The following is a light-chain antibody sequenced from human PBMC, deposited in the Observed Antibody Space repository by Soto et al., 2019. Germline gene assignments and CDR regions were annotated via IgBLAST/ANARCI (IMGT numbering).Light chain of an antibody. V-gene: IGLV2-14*01. CDR2: EVS. CDR3: SSYTSISTLV. J-gene: IGLJ1*01. Sequence: QSALTQPASVSGSPGQSITISCTGTSSDIGAYNYVSWYQQHPGKAPKLMIYEVSDRPSGVSNRFSGSKSGNTASLTISGLQAEDEADYYCSSYTSISTLVFGSGNKVTVL. CDR1: SSDIGAYNY.